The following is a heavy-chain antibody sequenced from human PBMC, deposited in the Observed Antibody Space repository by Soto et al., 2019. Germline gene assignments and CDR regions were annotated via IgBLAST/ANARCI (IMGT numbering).Heavy chain of an antibody. CDR2: IYYSGST. Sequence: SETLSLTSTASGGSISSGDYYRSWIRQPPGKGLEWIGYIYYSGSTYYNPSLKSRVTISVDTSKNQFSLKLSSVTAADTAVYYCASEERKYYDYDWFDPWGEETLVSVSS. CDR1: GGSISSGDYY. J-gene: IGHJ5*02. V-gene: IGHV4-30-4*01. CDR3: ASEERKYYDYDWFDP. D-gene: IGHD3-3*01.